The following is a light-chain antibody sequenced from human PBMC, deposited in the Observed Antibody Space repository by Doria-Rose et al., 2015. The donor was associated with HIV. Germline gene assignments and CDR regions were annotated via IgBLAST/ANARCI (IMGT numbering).Light chain of an antibody. CDR1: QSLLHTIGYNY. V-gene: IGKV2-28*01. CDR2: LGS. Sequence: IVLTQSPLSLPVTPGQPASISCRSSQSLLHTIGYNYLDWYLRKPGQSPQLLIYLGSNRASGVPDRFSGSGSGTDFTLKISRVEAEDVGVYYCMQALQTPYTFGQGTKLEIK. CDR3: MQALQTPYT. J-gene: IGKJ2*01.